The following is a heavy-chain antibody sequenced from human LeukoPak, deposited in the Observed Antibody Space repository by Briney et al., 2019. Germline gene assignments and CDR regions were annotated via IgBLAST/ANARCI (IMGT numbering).Heavy chain of an antibody. CDR1: GFTFSTHW. CDR2: IKGDGTST. V-gene: IGHV3-74*01. D-gene: IGHD6-13*01. J-gene: IGHJ4*02. CDR3: ARDGLAAAADY. Sequence: GGSLRLSCTVSGFTFSTHWMRWVRQAPGEGLVWVSHIKGDGTSTNYADSVKGRFTISRDNAKNTLFLQMNSLRAEDTAVYYCARDGLAAAADYWGQGTLVTVSS.